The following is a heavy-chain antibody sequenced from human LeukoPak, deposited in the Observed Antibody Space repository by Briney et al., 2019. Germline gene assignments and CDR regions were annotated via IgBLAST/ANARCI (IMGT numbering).Heavy chain of an antibody. D-gene: IGHD4-11*01. CDR2: IISDGSST. J-gene: IGHJ6*02. Sequence: PGGSLRLSCAASGFTFSSYWMHWVRQAPGKGLVWVSRIISDGSSTTYADSVKGRFTISRDNAKNTLYLQMNSLRAEDTAVYYCARDLTTSPYYYYGMDVWGQGTTVTVSS. CDR3: ARDLTTSPYYYYGMDV. CDR1: GFTFSSYW. V-gene: IGHV3-74*01.